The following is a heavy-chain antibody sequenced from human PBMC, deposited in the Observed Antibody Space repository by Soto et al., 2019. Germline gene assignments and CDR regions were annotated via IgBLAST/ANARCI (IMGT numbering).Heavy chain of an antibody. D-gene: IGHD3-16*01. CDR2: TSYDGSNN. CDR3: ARWGTTGGLDV. Sequence: QVQLVESGGGVVQPGTSLRLSCVGSGFTFRSYVIHWVRQAPGKGLEWVALTSYDGSNNFYGDSVKGRFTISRNNSRKTVELQMDSLRFEDTALYYCARWGTTGGLDVWGQGTLVSVSS. CDR1: GFTFRSYV. J-gene: IGHJ4*02. V-gene: IGHV3-33*05.